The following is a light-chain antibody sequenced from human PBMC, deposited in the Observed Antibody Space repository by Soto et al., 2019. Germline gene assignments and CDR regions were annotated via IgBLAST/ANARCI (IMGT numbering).Light chain of an antibody. CDR3: QQCFSIPPT. Sequence: DIQLTQSPSSVSASVGDRVTITCRASQGISSWLAWYQQKPGKAPKLLIYGASSLQSGVPSRFSGSGSGTDFTLTIDSLQPDDFAIYYCQQCFSIPPTFGHGTKVDIK. V-gene: IGKV1-12*01. CDR1: QGISSW. J-gene: IGKJ1*01. CDR2: GAS.